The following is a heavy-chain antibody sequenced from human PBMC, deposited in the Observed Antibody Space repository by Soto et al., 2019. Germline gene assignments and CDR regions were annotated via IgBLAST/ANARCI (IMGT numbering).Heavy chain of an antibody. CDR1: GYTFTSYA. V-gene: IGHV1-3*01. CDR3: ARGPSQTYCSGGSCYFDY. Sequence: ASVKVSCKASGYTFTSYAMHWVRQAPGQRLEWMGWINAGNGNTKYSQKFQGRVTITRDTSASTAHMELSSLRSEDTAVYYCARGPSQTYCSGGSCYFDYWGQGTLVTVSS. J-gene: IGHJ4*02. CDR2: INAGNGNT. D-gene: IGHD2-15*01.